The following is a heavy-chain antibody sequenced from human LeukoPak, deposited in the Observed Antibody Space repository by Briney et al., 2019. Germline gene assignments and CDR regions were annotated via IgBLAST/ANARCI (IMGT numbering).Heavy chain of an antibody. J-gene: IGHJ1*01. CDR1: GFTFSSYS. CDR3: ARGSGYYDSSGHEFQH. V-gene: IGHV3-48*04. D-gene: IGHD3-22*01. Sequence: GGSLRLSCAASGFTFSSYSMNWVRQAPGKGLEWVSYISSSSSTIYYADSVKGRFTISRDNAKNSLYLQMNSLRAEDTAVYYCARGSGYYDSSGHEFQHWGQGTLVTVSS. CDR2: ISSSSSTI.